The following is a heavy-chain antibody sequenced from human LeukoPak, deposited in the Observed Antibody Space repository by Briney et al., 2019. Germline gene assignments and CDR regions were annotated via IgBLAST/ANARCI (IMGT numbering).Heavy chain of an antibody. CDR1: GFTFSSYE. CDR2: ISSSGSTI. J-gene: IGHJ4*02. D-gene: IGHD2-15*01. V-gene: IGHV3-48*03. CDR3: AREGCSGGSCYVHAGVDY. Sequence: PGGSLRLSCAASGFTFSSYEMNWVRQAPGKGLEWVSYISSSGSTIYYADSVKGRFTISRDNAKNSLYLQVNSLRAEDTAVYYCAREGCSGGSCYVHAGVDYWGQGTLVTVSS.